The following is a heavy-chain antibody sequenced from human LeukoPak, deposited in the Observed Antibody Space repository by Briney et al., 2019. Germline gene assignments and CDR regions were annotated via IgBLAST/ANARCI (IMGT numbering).Heavy chain of an antibody. D-gene: IGHD5-24*01. CDR1: GGTFSSYA. CDR3: ARARGYNPFQH. CDR2: IIPIFGTA. V-gene: IGHV1-69*05. Sequence: GASVKVSCKASGGTFSSYAISWVRQAPAQGLEWMGRIIPIFGTANYAQKFQGRVTITTDESTSTAYMELSSLRSEDTAVYYCARARGYNPFQHWGQGTLVTVSS. J-gene: IGHJ1*01.